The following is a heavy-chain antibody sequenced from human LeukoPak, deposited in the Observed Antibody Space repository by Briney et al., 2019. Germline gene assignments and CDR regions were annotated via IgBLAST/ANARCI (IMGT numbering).Heavy chain of an antibody. D-gene: IGHD3-22*01. CDR2: INPSGGST. Sequence: ASVKVSCKASGYTFTSYYMHWVRQAPGQGLEWMGIINPSGGSTNYAQKFQGRVTMTRDTSTSTVYMELSSLRAEDTAVYYCARVRGHYYDSSGYYAPHDAFDIWGQGTMVTVSS. V-gene: IGHV1-46*01. CDR3: ARVRGHYYDSSGYYAPHDAFDI. CDR1: GYTFTSYY. J-gene: IGHJ3*02.